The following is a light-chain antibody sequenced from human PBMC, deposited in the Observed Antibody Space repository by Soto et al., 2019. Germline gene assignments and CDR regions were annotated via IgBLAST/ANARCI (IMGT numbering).Light chain of an antibody. J-gene: IGLJ1*01. Sequence: QSLLTQPASLSGSPGQSITISCTGTSSDIGAYDYVSWFQQHPGKAPKLMISEVNNRPSGVSNRFSGSKSGNTAYLTISGLQAEHEADYFCFSYTTTRTHVFGTGTKATV. V-gene: IGLV2-14*01. CDR3: FSYTTTRTHV. CDR1: SSDIGAYDY. CDR2: EVN.